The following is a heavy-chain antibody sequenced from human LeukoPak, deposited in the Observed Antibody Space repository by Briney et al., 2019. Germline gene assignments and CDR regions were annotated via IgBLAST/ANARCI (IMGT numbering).Heavy chain of an antibody. CDR1: GYTFTGYY. D-gene: IGHD3-22*01. CDR3: ARALEDSSGYYYVGGAFDI. V-gene: IGHV1-2*04. CDR2: INPNSGGT. J-gene: IGHJ3*02. Sequence: ASVKVSCKASGYTFTGYYMHWVRQAPGQGLEWMGWINPNSGGTNYAQKFQGWVTTTRDTSISTAYMELSRLRSDDTAVYYCARALEDSSGYYYVGGAFDIWGQGTMVTVSS.